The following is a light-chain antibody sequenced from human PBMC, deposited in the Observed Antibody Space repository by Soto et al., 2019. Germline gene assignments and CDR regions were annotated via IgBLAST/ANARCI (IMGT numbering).Light chain of an antibody. Sequence: DIVLTQSPGTLSLSPGERATLSCRASQSVRSRYLAWYQQKAGQAPRLLIYDASRRATGIPDRFSGSGSGTDFTLTISRLEHEDLAVYYCQQYGSSVTFGGGTKVEIK. V-gene: IGKV3-20*01. J-gene: IGKJ4*01. CDR2: DAS. CDR1: QSVRSRY. CDR3: QQYGSSVT.